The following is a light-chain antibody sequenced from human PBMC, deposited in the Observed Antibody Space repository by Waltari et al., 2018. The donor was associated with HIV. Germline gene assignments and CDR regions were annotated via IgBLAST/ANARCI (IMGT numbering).Light chain of an antibody. CDR1: SSEVATYKL. CDR2: EVS. V-gene: IGLV2-23*02. J-gene: IGLJ2*01. CDR3: CSYVSNVI. Sequence: QSALTQPASVSGSPGQSMTISCTRTSSEVATYKLVFWYQQHPGKAPKLMIYEVSKRPSGVSDRFSGSKSGDTASLTISGLQAEDEADYYCCSYVSNVIFGGGTKLTVL.